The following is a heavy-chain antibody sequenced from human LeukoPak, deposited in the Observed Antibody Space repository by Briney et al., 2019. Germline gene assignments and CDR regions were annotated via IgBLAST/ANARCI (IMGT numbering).Heavy chain of an antibody. CDR2: IYYSGST. J-gene: IGHJ3*02. CDR1: GGSISSYY. CDR3: ARDHDILTGLHAFDI. Sequence: SETLSLTCTVSGGSISSYYWSWIRQPPGKGLEWIGYIYYSGSTNYNPSLKSRVTISVDTSKNQFSPKLSSVTAADTAVYYCARDHDILTGLHAFDIWGQGTMVTVSS. D-gene: IGHD3-9*01. V-gene: IGHV4-59*01.